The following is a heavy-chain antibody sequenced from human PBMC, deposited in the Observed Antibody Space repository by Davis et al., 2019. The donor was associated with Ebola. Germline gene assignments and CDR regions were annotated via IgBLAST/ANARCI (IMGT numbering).Heavy chain of an antibody. Sequence: GESLKISCAASGFTFSSYAMHWVRQAPGKGLEWVAVISYDGSNKYYADSVKGRFTISRDNAKNSLYLQMNSLRAEDTAVYYCARDRGFNWFDPWGQGTLVTVSS. J-gene: IGHJ5*02. CDR1: GFTFSSYA. CDR3: ARDRGFNWFDP. V-gene: IGHV3-30-3*01. CDR2: ISYDGSNK.